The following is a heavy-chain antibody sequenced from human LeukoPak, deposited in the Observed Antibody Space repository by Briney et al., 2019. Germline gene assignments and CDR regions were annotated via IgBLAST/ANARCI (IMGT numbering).Heavy chain of an antibody. CDR2: INPNSGDT. D-gene: IGHD3-22*01. CDR1: GYTFTGYY. CDR3: ARDIVVVVAAYYYDSSGYYL. Sequence: ASVKVSCKASGYTFTGYYMHWVRQAPGQGLEWMGWINPNSGDTNYAQKFQGRVTMTRDTSISTAYMELSRLRSDDTAVYYCARDIVVVVAAYYYDSSGYYLWGQGTLVTVSS. J-gene: IGHJ5*02. V-gene: IGHV1-2*02.